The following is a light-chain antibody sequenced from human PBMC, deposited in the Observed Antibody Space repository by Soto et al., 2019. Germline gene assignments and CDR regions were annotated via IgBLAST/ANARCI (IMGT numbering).Light chain of an antibody. Sequence: DIQMTQSASTLSGSLGDRVTLTCGASQTISSWLAWYQQKPGKAPKLLIYKASTLKSGVPSRFSGSGSGTEFNLTISSLQTDDFATYYCQHYNSYSEAFGQGTKVDIK. CDR2: KAS. CDR1: QTISSW. J-gene: IGKJ1*01. CDR3: QHYNSYSEA. V-gene: IGKV1-5*03.